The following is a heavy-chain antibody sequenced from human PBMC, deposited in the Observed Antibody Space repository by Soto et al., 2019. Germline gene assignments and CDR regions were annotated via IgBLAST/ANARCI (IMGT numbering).Heavy chain of an antibody. CDR3: ARTPTYSRLGDH. CDR1: GYTFTSHG. J-gene: IGHJ4*02. CDR2: INPNNDNS. Sequence: VELVQSGGEVKKPGAAVKVSCKASGYTFTSHGISWARPAPGQGLEWVGWINPNNDNSVSAQKFQDRVTLTTDTATSTVYLELRSLTSDDTAFYYCARTPTYSRLGDHWGQGTLVTVAS. D-gene: IGHD3-22*01. V-gene: IGHV1-18*04.